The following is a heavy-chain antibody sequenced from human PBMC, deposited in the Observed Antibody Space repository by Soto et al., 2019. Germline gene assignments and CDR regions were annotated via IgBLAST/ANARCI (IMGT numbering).Heavy chain of an antibody. V-gene: IGHV3-23*01. D-gene: IGHD2-15*01. CDR3: AKDRYCSGGSCQGGGMDV. J-gene: IGHJ6*02. CDR2: ISGSGGST. Sequence: GGSLRLSCAASGFTFSSYAMSWVRQAPWKGLEWVSAISGSGGSTYYADSVKGRFTISRDNSKNTLYLQMNSLGAEDTAVYYCAKDRYCSGGSCQGGGMDVWGQGTTVTVSS. CDR1: GFTFSSYA.